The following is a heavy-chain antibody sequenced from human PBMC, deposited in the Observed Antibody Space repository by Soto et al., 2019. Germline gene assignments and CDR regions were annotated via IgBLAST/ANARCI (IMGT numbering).Heavy chain of an antibody. CDR3: ALSGVPAAMGAFDI. CDR2: IYSGGST. V-gene: IGHV3-53*01. D-gene: IGHD2-2*01. J-gene: IGHJ3*02. Sequence: PGGSLRLSCAASGFTVSSNYMSWVRQAPGKGLEWVSVIYSGGSTYYADSVKGRFTISRDNSKNTLYLQMNSLRAEDTAVYYCALSGVPAAMGAFDIWGQGTMVTVSS. CDR1: GFTVSSNY.